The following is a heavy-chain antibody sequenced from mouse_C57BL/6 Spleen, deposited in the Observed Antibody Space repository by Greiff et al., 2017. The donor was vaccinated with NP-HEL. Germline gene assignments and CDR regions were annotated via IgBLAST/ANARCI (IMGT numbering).Heavy chain of an antibody. CDR1: GFTFSSYA. J-gene: IGHJ4*01. V-gene: IGHV5-4*01. D-gene: IGHD1-1*01. CDR2: ISDGGSYT. Sequence: EVKLVESGGGLVKPGGSLKLSCAASGFTFSSYAMSWVRQTPEKRLEWVATISDGGSYTYYPDNVKGRFTISRDNAKNNLYLQMSHLKSEDTAMYYCARDRGVADAMDYWGQGTSVTVSS. CDR3: ARDRGVADAMDY.